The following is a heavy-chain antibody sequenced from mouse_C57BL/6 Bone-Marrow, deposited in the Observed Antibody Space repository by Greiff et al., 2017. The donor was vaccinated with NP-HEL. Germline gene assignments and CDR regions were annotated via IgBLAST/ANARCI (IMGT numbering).Heavy chain of an antibody. Sequence: VQLQQPGAELVMPGASVKLSCKASGYTFTSYWMHWVKQRPGQGLEWIGEIDPSDSYTNYNHKFKGKSTLTVDKSSSTAYMQLSRLTSEDSAVYYCARKDGSSWYFDVWGKGTTVTVSS. V-gene: IGHV1-69*01. CDR3: ARKDGSSWYFDV. D-gene: IGHD1-1*01. CDR1: GYTFTSYW. J-gene: IGHJ1*03. CDR2: IDPSDSYT.